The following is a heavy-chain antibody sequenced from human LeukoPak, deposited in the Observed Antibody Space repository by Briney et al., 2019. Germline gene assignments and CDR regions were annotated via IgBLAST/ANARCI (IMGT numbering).Heavy chain of an antibody. CDR1: GYTFTNYF. CDR2: INPSGGGT. D-gene: IGHD2-2*01. J-gene: IGHJ4*02. Sequence: ASVKVSCKASGYTFTNYFMHWVRQAPGQGLEWMGVINPSGGGTTYAQRFQGRVTMTRDTSTSTVHMELSSLRSDDTAVYYCARDEGYCSSTSCSEFDYWGQGTLVTVSS. V-gene: IGHV1-46*01. CDR3: ARDEGYCSSTSCSEFDY.